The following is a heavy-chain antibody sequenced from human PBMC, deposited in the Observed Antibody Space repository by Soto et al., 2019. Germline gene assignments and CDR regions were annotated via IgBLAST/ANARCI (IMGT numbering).Heavy chain of an antibody. D-gene: IGHD1-26*01. CDR2: ISYDGSNK. CDR3: GKVGGSYVRALDY. J-gene: IGHJ4*02. V-gene: IGHV3-30*18. Sequence: RGSLRLSCAASGFTFSSYGMHWVRQAPGKGLGWVAVISYDGSNKYYADSVKGRFTISRDNSKNTLYLQMNSLRAEDTAVYYCGKVGGSYVRALDYWSKGTLVTVSS. CDR1: GFTFSSYG.